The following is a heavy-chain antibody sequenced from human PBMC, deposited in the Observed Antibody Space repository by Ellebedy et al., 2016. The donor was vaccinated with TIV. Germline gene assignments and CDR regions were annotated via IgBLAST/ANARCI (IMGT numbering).Heavy chain of an antibody. CDR3: AKRQWLAPYYYYGMDV. CDR1: GFTFSSYA. J-gene: IGHJ6*02. CDR2: ISYDGSNK. V-gene: IGHV3-30*18. D-gene: IGHD6-19*01. Sequence: GESLKISCAASGFTFSSYAMHWVRQAPGKGLEWVAVISYDGSNKYYADSAKGRFTISRDNSKNTLYLQMNSLRAEDTAVYYCAKRQWLAPYYYYGMDVWGQGTTVTVSS.